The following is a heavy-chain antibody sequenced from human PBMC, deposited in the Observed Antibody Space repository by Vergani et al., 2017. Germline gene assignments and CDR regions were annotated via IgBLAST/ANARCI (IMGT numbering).Heavy chain of an antibody. CDR3: ARESLGYCSSTSCYEHYYYGMDV. CDR1: GGSVRTSIGYY. V-gene: IGHV4-61*02. Sequence: QVQLQESGPGLVKPSQTLSLSCTVSGGSVRTSIGYYWTWIRQPAGKTLEWIGEIFSSGTTNYNPSFKNRVTMSVDTSKNQFSLKLNSVTAADTAVYYCARESLGYCSSTSCYEHYYYGMDVWGQGTTVTVSS. D-gene: IGHD2-2*01. CDR2: IFSSGTT. J-gene: IGHJ6*02.